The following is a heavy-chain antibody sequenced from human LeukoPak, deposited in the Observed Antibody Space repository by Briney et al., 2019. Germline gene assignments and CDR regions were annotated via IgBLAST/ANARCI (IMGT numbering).Heavy chain of an antibody. CDR2: IIPIFGTA. J-gene: IGHJ4*02. D-gene: IGHD6-6*01. CDR1: GGTFSSYA. CDR3: ARGGYSSSSIGYFDY. Sequence: SVKVSCKASGGTFSSYAISWVRQAPGQGLEWMGGIIPIFGTANYAQKFQDRVTITADESTSTAYMELSSLRSEDTAVYYCARGGYSSSSIGYFDYWGQGTLVTVSS. V-gene: IGHV1-69*01.